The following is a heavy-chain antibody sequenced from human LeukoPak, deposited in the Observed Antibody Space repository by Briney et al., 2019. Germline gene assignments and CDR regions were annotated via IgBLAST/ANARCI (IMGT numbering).Heavy chain of an antibody. V-gene: IGHV1-2*02. CDR2: VFPYSGKS. CDR1: GYTFTDYY. Sequence: ASVKVSCKASGYTFTDYYIHWVRQAPGQGLEWMGWVFPYSGKSNLAQKFQGRVAMTSDTSVGTVYMELSRLTSDGTAVYFCARVQGGYNYFDYWGQGTPVTVSS. CDR3: ARVQGGYNYFDY. J-gene: IGHJ4*02. D-gene: IGHD5-24*01.